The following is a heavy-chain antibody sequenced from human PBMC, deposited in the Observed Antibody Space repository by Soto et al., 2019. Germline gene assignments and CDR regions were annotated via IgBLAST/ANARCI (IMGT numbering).Heavy chain of an antibody. J-gene: IGHJ3*02. CDR1: GGTFSSYA. D-gene: IGHD6-19*01. CDR3: ARDGQGKAVAGENALDI. CDR2: IIPIFGTA. V-gene: IGHV1-69*13. Sequence: GASVKVSCKASGGTFSSYAISWVRQAPGQGLEWMGGIIPIFGTANYAQKFQGRVTITADESTSTAYMELSSLRSEDTAGYCCARDGQGKAVAGENALDIWGEGTMVTVS.